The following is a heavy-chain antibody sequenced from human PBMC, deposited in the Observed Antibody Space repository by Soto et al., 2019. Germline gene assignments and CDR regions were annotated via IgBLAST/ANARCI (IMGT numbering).Heavy chain of an antibody. J-gene: IGHJ4*02. D-gene: IGHD3-9*01. Sequence: SDTLSLTCAVYGGSFSGDYWSWIRQPPGKGLEWIGEINHSGSTNYNPSLKSRVTISVDTSKNQFSLKLSSVTAADTAVYYCARGRLRYFDWYNPPTFDYWGQGTLVTVS. V-gene: IGHV4-34*01. CDR1: GGSFSGDY. CDR3: ARGRLRYFDWYNPPTFDY. CDR2: INHSGST.